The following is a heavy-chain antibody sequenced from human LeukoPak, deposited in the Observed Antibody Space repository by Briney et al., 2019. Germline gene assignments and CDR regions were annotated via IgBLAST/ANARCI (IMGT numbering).Heavy chain of an antibody. V-gene: IGHV3-72*01. D-gene: IGHD1/OR15-1a*01. CDR1: GFTFSDRY. CDR2: SRNKANSYTT. J-gene: IGHJ4*02. CDR3: TTCSTGTRLYYFDN. Sequence: PGGSLRLSXTPSGFTFSDRYMDWVRQAPGKGLEWVGRSRNKANSYTTEYAASVKGRFTISRDDSKNLLYLQMDSLKTEDTAVYYCTTCSTGTRLYYFDNWGQGTLVTVSS.